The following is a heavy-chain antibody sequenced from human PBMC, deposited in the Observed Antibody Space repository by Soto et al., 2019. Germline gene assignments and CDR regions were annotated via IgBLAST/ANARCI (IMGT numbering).Heavy chain of an antibody. CDR1: GYTFTSYY. V-gene: IGHV1-46*01. CDR2: INPSGGST. CDR3: TTGQRPIRFLEWLSRYYFDY. D-gene: IGHD3-3*01. J-gene: IGHJ4*02. Sequence: ASVKVSCKASGYTFTSYYMHWVRQAPGQGLELMGIINPSGGSTSYAQKFQGRVTMTEDTSTDTAYMELSSLRSEDTAVYYCTTGQRPIRFLEWLSRYYFDYWGQGTLVTVSS.